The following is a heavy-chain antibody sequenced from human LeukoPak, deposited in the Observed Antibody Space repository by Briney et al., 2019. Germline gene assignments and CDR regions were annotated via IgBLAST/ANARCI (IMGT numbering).Heavy chain of an antibody. CDR3: AKVRWDNSGWYYLDY. CDR1: GFTFNRYG. Sequence: TGRSLRLSCAASGFTFNRYGMHWVRQAPGKGLEWVAVISYDGSNKYYTDSVKGRFTISRDNSKSTLYLQMNSPRAEDTAVYYCAKVRWDNSGWYYLDYWGQGTLVTVSS. CDR2: ISYDGSNK. D-gene: IGHD6-19*01. V-gene: IGHV3-30*18. J-gene: IGHJ4*02.